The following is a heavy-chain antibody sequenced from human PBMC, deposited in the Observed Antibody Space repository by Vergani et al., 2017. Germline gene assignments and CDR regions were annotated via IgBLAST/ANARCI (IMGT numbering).Heavy chain of an antibody. CDR1: GFTFSNAW. CDR2: IKSKTDGGNV. V-gene: IGHV3-15*01. D-gene: IGHD3-22*01. J-gene: IGHJ4*02. Sequence: EVQLVESGGGLVKPGGSLRLSCAASGFTFSNAWMSWVRQAPGKGREWFGRIKSKTDGGNVDYAAPVKGRFTISRDDSKNTLYLQMNSLKTCDTAVYYCTRPNYYDSSGYTRFDYWGQGTLVTVSS. CDR3: TRPNYYDSSGYTRFDY.